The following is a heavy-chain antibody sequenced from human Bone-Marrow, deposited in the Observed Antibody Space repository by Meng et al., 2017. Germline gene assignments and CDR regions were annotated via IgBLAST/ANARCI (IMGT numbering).Heavy chain of an antibody. CDR2: IHPSGGST. J-gene: IGHJ4*02. D-gene: IGHD3-10*01. Sequence: ASVKVSCKASGYTFTSYYMHWVRQAPGQGLEWMGIIHPSGGSTSYAQKFQGRVTMTRDTSTSTVYMELSSLRSEDTAVYYCARDSRITMVRGVPYYWGQGTLVTVSS. CDR1: GYTFTSYY. V-gene: IGHV1-46*01. CDR3: ARDSRITMVRGVPYY.